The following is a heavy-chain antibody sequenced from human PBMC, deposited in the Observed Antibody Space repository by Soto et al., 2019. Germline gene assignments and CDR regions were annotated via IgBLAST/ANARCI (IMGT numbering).Heavy chain of an antibody. CDR2: IYYSGST. CDR1: GASISSSSYY. J-gene: IGHJ4*02. CDR3: ARQVRTGVFDY. D-gene: IGHD3-10*01. Sequence: QLQLQESGPGLVKPSETLSLTCTVSGASISSSSYYWGWIRQPPGKGLEWIGSIYYSGSTYYNPSLKSRVTISVDTSKNQFSLKLSSVTAADTAVYYCARQVRTGVFDYWGQGTLVTVSS. V-gene: IGHV4-39*01.